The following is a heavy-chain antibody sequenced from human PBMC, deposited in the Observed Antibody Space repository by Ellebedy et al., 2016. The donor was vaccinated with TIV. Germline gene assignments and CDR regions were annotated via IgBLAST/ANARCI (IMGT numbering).Heavy chain of an antibody. D-gene: IGHD3-10*01. CDR1: GYTFTSYY. Sequence: AASVKVSCKASGYTFTSYYMHWVRQAPGQGLERMGIINPSGGSTTYAQKLQGRVTMTRDTSTSTVYMELSSLRSEDTAVFYCARARGVIAENFDFWGQGTLVTVSS. V-gene: IGHV1-46*04. CDR2: INPSGGST. J-gene: IGHJ4*02. CDR3: ARARGVIAENFDF.